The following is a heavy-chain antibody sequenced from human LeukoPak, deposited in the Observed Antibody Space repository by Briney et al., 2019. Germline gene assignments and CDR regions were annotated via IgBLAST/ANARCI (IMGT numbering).Heavy chain of an antibody. J-gene: IGHJ5*02. D-gene: IGHD3-10*01. CDR2: IYYSGST. V-gene: IGHV4-39*07. Sequence: SGGSLRLSCAASGFTFSSYWMHWVRQPPGKGLEWIGSIYYSGSTYYNPSLKSRVTISVDTSKNQFSLKLSSVTAADTAVYYCARDVELLWFGELLHNWFDPWGQGTLVTVSS. CDR3: ARDVELLWFGELLHNWFDP. CDR1: GFTFSSYW.